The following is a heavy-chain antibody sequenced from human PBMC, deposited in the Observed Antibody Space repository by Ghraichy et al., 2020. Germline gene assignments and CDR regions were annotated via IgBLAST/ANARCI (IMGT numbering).Heavy chain of an antibody. J-gene: IGHJ5*02. CDR1: GFTFSSYA. CDR2: ISGSGGST. V-gene: IGHV3-23*01. D-gene: IGHD6-19*01. CDR3: AKDRGSGWFRGENWFDP. Sequence: GGSLRLSCAASGFTFSSYAMSWVRQAPGKGLEWVSAISGSGGSTYYADSVKGRFTISRDNSKNTLYLQMNSLRAEDTAVYYCAKDRGSGWFRGENWFDPWGQGTLVTVSS.